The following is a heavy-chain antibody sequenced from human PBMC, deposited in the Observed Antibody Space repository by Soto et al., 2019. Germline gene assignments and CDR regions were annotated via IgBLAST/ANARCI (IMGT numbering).Heavy chain of an antibody. J-gene: IGHJ4*02. CDR3: ARRRQDTAMVAVDY. D-gene: IGHD5-18*01. Sequence: SETLSLTCAVYGGSFSGYYWSWIRQPPGKGLEWIGEINHSGSTNYNPSLKSRVTISVDTSKNQFSLKLSSVTAADTAVYYCARRRQDTAMVAVDYWGQGTLVTVSS. CDR1: GGSFSGYY. V-gene: IGHV4-34*01. CDR2: INHSGST.